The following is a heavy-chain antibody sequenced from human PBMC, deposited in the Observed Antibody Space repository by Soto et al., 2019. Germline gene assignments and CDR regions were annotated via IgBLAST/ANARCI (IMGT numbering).Heavy chain of an antibody. Sequence: QVQLVESGGGVVQPGRSLRLSCAASGFTFSSYGMHWVRQAPGKGLEWVAVIWYDGSNKYYADSVKGRFTISRDNSKNTLYLQMNSLRAEDTAVYYCARGASGTGVGGFDYWGQGTLVTVSS. J-gene: IGHJ4*02. CDR2: IWYDGSNK. CDR1: GFTFSSYG. D-gene: IGHD1-1*01. CDR3: ARGASGTGVGGFDY. V-gene: IGHV3-33*01.